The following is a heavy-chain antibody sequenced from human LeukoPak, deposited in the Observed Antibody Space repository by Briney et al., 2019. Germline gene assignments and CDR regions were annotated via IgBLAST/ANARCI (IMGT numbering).Heavy chain of an antibody. V-gene: IGHV3-49*04. CDR3: TRGGSGSYYNVLVYYYYGMDV. J-gene: IGHJ6*04. Sequence: GGSLRLSCTASGFTFGDYAMSWVRQAPGKGLEWVGFIRSKACGGTTEYAASVKGRFTISRDDSKSIAYLQMNSLKTEDTAVYYCTRGGSGSYYNVLVYYYYGMDVWGKGTTVTVSS. CDR1: GFTFGDYA. CDR2: IRSKACGGTT. D-gene: IGHD3-10*01.